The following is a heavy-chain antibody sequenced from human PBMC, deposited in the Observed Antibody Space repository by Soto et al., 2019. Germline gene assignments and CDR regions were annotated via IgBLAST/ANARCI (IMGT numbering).Heavy chain of an antibody. CDR2: INPSGGST. CDR1: GYTFTSYY. CDR3: ARNLYGPRGSPGNDVDTAMVY. D-gene: IGHD5-18*01. Sequence: ASVKVSCKASGYTFTSYYMHWVRQAPGQGLEWMGIINPSGGSTSYAQKFQGRVTMTRDTSTSTVYMELSSLRSEDTAVYYCARNLYGPRGSPGNDVDTAMVYWGQGTLVTVSS. V-gene: IGHV1-46*01. J-gene: IGHJ4*02.